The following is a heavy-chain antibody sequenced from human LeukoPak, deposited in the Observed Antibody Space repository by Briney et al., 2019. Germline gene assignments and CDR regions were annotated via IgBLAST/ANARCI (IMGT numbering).Heavy chain of an antibody. Sequence: GESLKISCKGSGYSFTTYGIAWVRQMPGKGLEWMGIIYPGDSNTKYSPSFQGQVTISADKSISTAYLQWSSLQASDTAMFYCARRSYYYDSQDAFDIWGQGTMVTVSS. CDR3: ARRSYYYDSQDAFDI. V-gene: IGHV5-51*01. CDR1: GYSFTTYG. CDR2: IYPGDSNT. J-gene: IGHJ3*02. D-gene: IGHD3-22*01.